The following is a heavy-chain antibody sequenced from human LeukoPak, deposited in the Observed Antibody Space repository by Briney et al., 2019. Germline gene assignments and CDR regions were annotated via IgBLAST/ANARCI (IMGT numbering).Heavy chain of an antibody. CDR2: IYDSGST. CDR1: GGSIRSSYYY. V-gene: IGHV4-39*01. CDR3: ARQVTFGYAFAYYFDY. Sequence: SETLSLTCTVSGGSIRSSYYYWGWIRQPPGKGLEWIGSIYDSGSTYYNPSLKSRVTISVDTSKNQFSLKLNSVTAADTAVYYCARQVTFGYAFAYYFDYWGQGSLVTVSS. D-gene: IGHD5-18*01. J-gene: IGHJ4*02.